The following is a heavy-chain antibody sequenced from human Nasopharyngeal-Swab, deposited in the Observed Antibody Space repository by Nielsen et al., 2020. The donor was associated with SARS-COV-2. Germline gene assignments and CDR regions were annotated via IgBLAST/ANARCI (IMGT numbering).Heavy chain of an antibody. J-gene: IGHJ4*02. CDR3: VRDDGGVPGIPETGPPGAF. V-gene: IGHV1-2*06. D-gene: IGHD6-13*01. Sequence: ASVKVSCKASGYTFSDYYMHWVRQAPGQGLEWMGRVNPNIGDPIYAQEFQGRVTMTGDTSIGTAYMELRRLISDDTAVYYCVRDDGGVPGIPETGPPGAFWGQGTLVTVSS. CDR2: VNPNIGDP. CDR1: GYTFSDYY.